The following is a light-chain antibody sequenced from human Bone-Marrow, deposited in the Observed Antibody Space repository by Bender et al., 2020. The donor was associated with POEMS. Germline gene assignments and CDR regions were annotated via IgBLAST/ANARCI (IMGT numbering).Light chain of an antibody. V-gene: IGLV3-21*02. Sequence: SYVLTQPPSVSVAPGQTATITCGGNNIASKTVHWYQQKPGQAPLLVIYDDDDRPSQIPERFSASNSGNTATLTISGVEAGDEADYFCQLWDNRGDHAVVFGGGTKLTVL. CDR3: QLWDNRGDHAVV. CDR1: NIASKT. J-gene: IGLJ2*01. CDR2: DDD.